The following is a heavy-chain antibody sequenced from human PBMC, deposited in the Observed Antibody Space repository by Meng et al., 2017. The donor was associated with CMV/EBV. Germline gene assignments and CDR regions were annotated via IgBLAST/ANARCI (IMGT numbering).Heavy chain of an antibody. D-gene: IGHD1-7*01. J-gene: IGHJ4*02. V-gene: IGHV3-74*01. CDR1: GFTFSSYW. CDR2: INSDGSST. CDR3: ARGVGRLELRRFDY. Sequence: GESLKISCAASGFTFSSYWMHWVRQAPGKGLVWVSRINSDGSSTSYADSVKGRFTISRDNAKNTLYLQMNSLRAEDTAVYYCARGVGRLELRRFDYWGQGTLVTVSS.